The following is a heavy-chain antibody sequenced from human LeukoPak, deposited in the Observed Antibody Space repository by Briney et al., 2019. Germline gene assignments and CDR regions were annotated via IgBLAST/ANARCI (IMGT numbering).Heavy chain of an antibody. CDR1: GGSISSAGYS. D-gene: IGHD6-13*01. CDR3: ARGYSSSWIGDY. J-gene: IGHJ4*02. V-gene: IGHV4-30-4*07. CDR2: IYYSGST. Sequence: SETLSLTCAVSGGSISSAGYSWSWIRQPPGKGLEWIGYIYYSGSTYYNPSLKSRVTISVDKSKNQFSLKLSSVTAADTAVYYCARGYSSSWIGDYWGQGTLVTVSS.